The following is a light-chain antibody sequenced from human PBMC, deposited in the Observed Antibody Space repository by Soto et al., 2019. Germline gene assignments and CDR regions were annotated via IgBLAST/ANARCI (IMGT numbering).Light chain of an antibody. V-gene: IGKV1-39*01. CDR3: QQYHGFW. Sequence: DIQMTQSPSSLSASVGDRVTITCRASQSISSYLNWYQQKPGKAPKLLIYAASSLQSGVPSRFSGSGSGTQFSLIISGLQPEDFATYYCQQYHGFWFGQGTKVDIK. J-gene: IGKJ1*01. CDR2: AAS. CDR1: QSISSY.